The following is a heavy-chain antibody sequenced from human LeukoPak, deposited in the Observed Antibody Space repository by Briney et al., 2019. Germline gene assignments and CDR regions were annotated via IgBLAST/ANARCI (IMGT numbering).Heavy chain of an antibody. CDR1: GYTFTSYG. D-gene: IGHD1-26*01. V-gene: IGHV1-18*01. J-gene: IGHJ4*02. CDR3: AIGIVGAHTVDY. Sequence: ASVKVSCKASGYTFTSYGISWVRQAPGQGLEWVGWISAYNGNTNYAQKLQGRVTMTTDTSTSTAYMELRSLRSDDTALYYCAIGIVGAHTVDYWGQGTLVTVSS. CDR2: ISAYNGNT.